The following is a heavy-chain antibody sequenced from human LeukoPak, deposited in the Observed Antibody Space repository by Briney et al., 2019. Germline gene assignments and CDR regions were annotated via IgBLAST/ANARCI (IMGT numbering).Heavy chain of an antibody. V-gene: IGHV4-61*02. D-gene: IGHD2-2*01. Sequence: SQTLSLTCTVSGGSISSGSYYWSWIRQPAGKGLEWIGRIYTSGNTNYNPSLKSRVTISVDTSKNQFSLKLSSVTAADTAVYYCARVVSAAPYYYYYYMDVWGKGTTVTVSS. CDR2: IYTSGNT. J-gene: IGHJ6*03. CDR1: GGSISSGSYY. CDR3: ARVVSAAPYYYYYYMDV.